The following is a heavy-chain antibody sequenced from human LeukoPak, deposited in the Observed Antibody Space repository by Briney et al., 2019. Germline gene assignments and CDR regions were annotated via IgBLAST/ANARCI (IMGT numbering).Heavy chain of an antibody. CDR1: GGSISSYY. J-gene: IGHJ4*02. CDR2: IYYSGST. Sequence: SETLSLTCTVSGGSISSYYWSWIRQPPGKGLEWIGYIYYSGSTNYNPSLKSRVTISVDTSKNQFSLKLSSVTAEDTAVYYCASHTMGATPYYFDYWGQGTLVTVSS. V-gene: IGHV4-59*01. D-gene: IGHD1-26*01. CDR3: ASHTMGATPYYFDY.